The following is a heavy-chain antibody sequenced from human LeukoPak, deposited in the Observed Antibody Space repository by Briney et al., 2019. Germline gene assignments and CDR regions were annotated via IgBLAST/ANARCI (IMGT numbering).Heavy chain of an antibody. CDR1: GGSFSGYY. J-gene: IGHJ6*03. V-gene: IGHV4-34*01. D-gene: IGHD7-27*01. CDR2: INHSGTST. Sequence: SETLSLTCAVYGGSFSGYYWSWIRQPPGKGLEWIGEINHSGTSTNYNPSLKSRVTISVDTSKNQFSLKLTSVSAADTAVYYCARRGNWANYHHYYYMDVWGKGTTVTISS. CDR3: ARRGNWANYHHYYYMDV.